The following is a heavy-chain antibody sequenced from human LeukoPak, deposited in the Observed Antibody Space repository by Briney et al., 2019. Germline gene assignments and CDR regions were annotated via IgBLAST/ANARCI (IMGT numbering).Heavy chain of an antibody. V-gene: IGHV3-23*01. J-gene: IGHJ4*02. CDR2: ISGSGGST. CDR3: AKVKQWLVLSLDY. D-gene: IGHD6-19*01. CDR1: GFSFISVW. Sequence: PGGSLRLSCVGSGFSFISVWLNWVRQAPGKGLEWVSAISGSGGSTYYADSVKGRFTISRDNSKNTLYLQMNSLRAEDTAVYYCAKVKQWLVLSLDYWGQGTLVTVSS.